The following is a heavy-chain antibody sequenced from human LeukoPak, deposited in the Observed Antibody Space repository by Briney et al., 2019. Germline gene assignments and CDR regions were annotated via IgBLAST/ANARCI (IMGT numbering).Heavy chain of an antibody. CDR1: GYTFTGYY. CDR2: INPNSGGT. V-gene: IGHV1-2*02. J-gene: IGHJ4*02. D-gene: IGHD3-22*01. Sequence: GASVKVSCKASGYTFTGYYMHWVRQAPGQGLEWMGWINPNSGGTNYAQKFQGRVTMTRDTSISTAYMELSRLRSDDTAVYYCARDDQPDYDSGGYLHYSFDYWAREPWSPSPQ. CDR3: ARDDQPDYDSGGYLHYSFDY.